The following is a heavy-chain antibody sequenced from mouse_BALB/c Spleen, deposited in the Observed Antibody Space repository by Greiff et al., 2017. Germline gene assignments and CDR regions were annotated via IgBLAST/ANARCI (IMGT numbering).Heavy chain of an antibody. CDR1: GYTFTSYY. V-gene: IGHV1S56*01. J-gene: IGHJ4*01. CDR3: ARGGMDY. Sequence: VQLQQSGPELVKPGASVRISCKASGYTFTSYYIHWVKQRPGQGLEWIGWIYPGNVNTKYNEKFKGKATLTADKSSSTAYMQLSSLTSEDSAVYFWARGGMDYWGQGTSVTVSS. CDR2: IYPGNVNT.